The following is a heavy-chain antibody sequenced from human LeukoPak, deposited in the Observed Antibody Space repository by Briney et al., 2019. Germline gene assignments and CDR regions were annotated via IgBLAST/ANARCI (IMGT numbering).Heavy chain of an antibody. CDR2: IYHSGST. Sequence: SETLSLTCAVSGYSISSGYYWGWIRQPPGKGLEWIGSIYHSGSTYYNPSLKSRVTISVDTSKNQFSLKLSSVTAADTAVYYCARDCYYDSSGYRNDAFDIWGQGTMVTVSS. CDR1: GYSISSGYY. J-gene: IGHJ3*02. D-gene: IGHD3-22*01. V-gene: IGHV4-38-2*02. CDR3: ARDCYYDSSGYRNDAFDI.